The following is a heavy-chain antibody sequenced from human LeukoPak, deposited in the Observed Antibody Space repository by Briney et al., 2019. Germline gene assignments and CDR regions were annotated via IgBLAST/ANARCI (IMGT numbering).Heavy chain of an antibody. J-gene: IGHJ4*02. CDR2: IGTSGADI. Sequence: GGSLRLSCAASGFTFSSYEMNWVRQAPGKGLEWVSYIGTSGADIYYADSVKGRFTIFRDNAKRSLYLQMNSLRAEDTAVYFCAKRDCSADTCYFDYWGQGTLVTVSS. CDR1: GFTFSSYE. V-gene: IGHV3-48*03. D-gene: IGHD2-15*01. CDR3: AKRDCSADTCYFDY.